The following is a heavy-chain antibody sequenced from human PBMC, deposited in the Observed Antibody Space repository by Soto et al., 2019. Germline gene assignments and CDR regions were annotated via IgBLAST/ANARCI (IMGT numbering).Heavy chain of an antibody. CDR2: IYYSGST. V-gene: IGHV4-31*03. J-gene: IGHJ6*02. CDR1: GGSISSGGYY. CDR3: ARDQGPIAAAGSPYYYYGMDV. Sequence: PSETLSLTCTVSGGSISSGGYYWSWIRQHPGKGLEWIGYIYYSGSTYYNPSLESRVTISVDTSKNQFSLKLSSVTAADTAVYYCARDQGPIAAAGSPYYYYGMDVWGQGTTVTVSS. D-gene: IGHD6-13*01.